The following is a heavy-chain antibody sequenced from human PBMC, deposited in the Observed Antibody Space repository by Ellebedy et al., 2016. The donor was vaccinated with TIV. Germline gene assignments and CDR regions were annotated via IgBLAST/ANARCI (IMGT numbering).Heavy chain of an antibody. CDR3: ARTTGNNWFDP. CDR2: IYYSGST. CDR1: GASIGSGGYY. V-gene: IGHV4-31*03. Sequence: MPSETLSLTCTVSGPSVSGASIGSGGYYWSWIRQHPGKGLEWVGNIYYSGSTYYNPSLKSRLVISVDTSKNQCSLRLTSVTAADTAIYYCARTTGNNWFDPWGQGTLVTVSS. D-gene: IGHD1-1*01. J-gene: IGHJ5*02.